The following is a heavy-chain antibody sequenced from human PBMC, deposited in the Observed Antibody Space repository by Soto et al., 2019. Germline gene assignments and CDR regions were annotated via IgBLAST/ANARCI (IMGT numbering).Heavy chain of an antibody. CDR2: INSDGSST. CDR1: GFTFSNYW. Sequence: EVQLVESGGGLVQPGGSLRLSCAASGFTFSNYWMHWVRQVPGKGLVWVSRINSDGSSTGYADSVMGRFTISRDNAKSTVYLQMNSLGAEDTAGYYCARAQGYCSGGTGYVAGYWGQGTLVTVSS. CDR3: ARAQGYCSGGTGYVAGY. V-gene: IGHV3-74*01. J-gene: IGHJ4*02. D-gene: IGHD2-15*01.